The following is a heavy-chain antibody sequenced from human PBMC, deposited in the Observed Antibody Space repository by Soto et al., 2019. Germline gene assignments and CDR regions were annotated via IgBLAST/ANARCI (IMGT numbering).Heavy chain of an antibody. J-gene: IGHJ4*02. CDR1: GYTFTSYA. V-gene: IGHV1-3*04. CDR2: VDTGNGNT. CDR3: SGAESPDTAYFSLY. D-gene: IGHD1-26*01. Sequence: GASVKVSCKASGYTFTSYAIHWVRQAPGQSLEWMGWVDTGNGNTKYSQKFQGRVTITRDTYANTADMELSSLRSEDTAVYYCSGAESPDTAYFSLYWGQGTPVTVSS.